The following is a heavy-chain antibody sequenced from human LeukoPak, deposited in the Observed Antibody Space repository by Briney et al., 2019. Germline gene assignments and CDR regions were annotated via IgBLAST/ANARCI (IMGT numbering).Heavy chain of an antibody. CDR2: ISGSGGST. CDR1: GFTFSSYA. J-gene: IGHJ4*02. D-gene: IGHD3-22*01. Sequence: PGGSLRLSCAASGFTFSSYAMSWVRQAPGKGLEWVSAISGSGGSTYYADSVKGRFTISRDNSKNTLYLQMNSLRAEDTAVYHCAKDRRSGGYLLDYWGQGTLVTVSS. V-gene: IGHV3-23*01. CDR3: AKDRRSGGYLLDY.